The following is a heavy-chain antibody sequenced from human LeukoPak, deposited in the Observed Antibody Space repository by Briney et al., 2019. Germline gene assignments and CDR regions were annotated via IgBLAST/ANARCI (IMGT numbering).Heavy chain of an antibody. V-gene: IGHV1-2*02. D-gene: IGHD5-18*01. CDR3: ARMGEYSYIDY. Sequence: GASVKVSCKASGYTFTDYYMHWVRQAPGQGLEWMGWINPNSGGTKYAQKSQGRVTMTRDTSISTAYMELSRLRSDDTAVYYCARMGEYSYIDYWGQGTLVTVSS. J-gene: IGHJ4*02. CDR2: INPNSGGT. CDR1: GYTFTDYY.